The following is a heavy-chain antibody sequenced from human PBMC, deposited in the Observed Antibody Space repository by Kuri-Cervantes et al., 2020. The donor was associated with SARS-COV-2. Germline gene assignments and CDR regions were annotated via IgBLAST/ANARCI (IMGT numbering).Heavy chain of an antibody. V-gene: IGHV3-66*01. CDR3: ARDGGSSYYTY. J-gene: IGHJ4*02. D-gene: IGHD2-15*01. CDR2: IYSGGST. Sequence: GGSLRLSCAASGFTVSSNYMSWVRQAPGKGLEWVSVIYSGGSTNYADSVKGRFTISRDNSKNTLYLQMNNLRAEDTAVYYCARDGGSSYYTYWGQGTLVTVSS. CDR1: GFTVSSNY.